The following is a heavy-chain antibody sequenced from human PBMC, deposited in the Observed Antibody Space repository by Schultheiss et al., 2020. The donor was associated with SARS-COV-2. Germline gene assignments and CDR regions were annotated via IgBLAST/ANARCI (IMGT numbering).Heavy chain of an antibody. J-gene: IGHJ6*02. CDR1: GGSISSGGYY. CDR2: INHSGST. D-gene: IGHD3-10*01. CDR3: ARGLNGDYGSVNYYYYYGMDV. Sequence: SETLSLTCTVSGGSISSGGYYWGWIRQPPGKGLEWIGEINHSGSTNYNPSLKSRVTISVDTSKNQFSLKLSSVTAADTAVYYCARGLNGDYGSVNYYYYYGMDVWGQGTTVTVSS. V-gene: IGHV4-39*07.